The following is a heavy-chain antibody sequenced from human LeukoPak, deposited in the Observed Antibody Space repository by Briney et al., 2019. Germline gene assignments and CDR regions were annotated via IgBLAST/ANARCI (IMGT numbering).Heavy chain of an antibody. V-gene: IGHV4-59*08. D-gene: IGHD2-8*02. CDR1: GGSISSYY. Sequence: SETLSLTCTVSGGSISSYYWNWLRQPPGKGLEGIAYISDIGRINYNPSLKSRVTISLDTSKNQFSLKLSSVPAADTAVYYCAGHHPRNTVDFWGQGTLVTVSS. CDR2: ISDIGRI. J-gene: IGHJ4*02. CDR3: AGHHPRNTVDF.